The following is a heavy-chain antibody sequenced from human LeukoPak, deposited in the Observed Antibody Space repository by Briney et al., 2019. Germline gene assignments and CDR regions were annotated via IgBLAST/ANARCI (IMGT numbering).Heavy chain of an antibody. D-gene: IGHD6-19*01. CDR3: ARDKSSGLVYYYYMDV. CDR1: GFTFSSYA. CDR2: ISASGGRA. Sequence: GGSLRLSCAASGFTFSSYAMNWVRQAPGKGLEWVSAISASGGRAYYTDSVKGRFTFSRDNAKNSLYLQMNSLRAEDTAVYYCARDKSSGLVYYYYMDVWGKGTTVTISS. J-gene: IGHJ6*03. V-gene: IGHV3-23*01.